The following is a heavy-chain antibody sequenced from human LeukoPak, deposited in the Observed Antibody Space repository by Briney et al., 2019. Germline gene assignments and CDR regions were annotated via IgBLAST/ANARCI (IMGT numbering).Heavy chain of an antibody. J-gene: IGHJ6*03. CDR3: ARDGVYYDSSGYYPPNYYYYMDV. CDR2: INPNSGGT. CDR1: GYTFTGYY. V-gene: IGHV1-2*02. Sequence: ASVKVSCKASGYTFTGYYMHWVRQAPGQGLEWMGWINPNSGGTNYAQKFQGRVTMTRDTSISTAYMELSRLRSDDTAVYYCARDGVYYDSSGYYPPNYYYYMDVWGKGTTVTVSS. D-gene: IGHD3-22*01.